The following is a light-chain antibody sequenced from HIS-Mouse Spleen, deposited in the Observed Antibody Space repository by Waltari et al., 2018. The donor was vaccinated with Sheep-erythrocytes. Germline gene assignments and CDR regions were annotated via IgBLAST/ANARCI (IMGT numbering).Light chain of an antibody. J-gene: IGLJ3*02. CDR1: SSDVGGYNY. CDR3: CSYAGSYTWV. Sequence: QSALTQPRSVSGSPGQSVTISCTGTSSDVGGYNYASWYQQHPVKAPKLMIYDVSKRPSGVPDRFSGSKSGNTASLTISGLQTEDEADYYCCSYAGSYTWVFGGGTKLTVL. V-gene: IGLV2-11*01. CDR2: DVS.